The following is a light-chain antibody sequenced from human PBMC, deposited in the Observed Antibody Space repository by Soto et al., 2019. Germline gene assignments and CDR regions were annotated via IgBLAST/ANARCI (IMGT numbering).Light chain of an antibody. J-gene: IGKJ1*01. CDR3: QQSYSTPWT. CDR2: GAS. Sequence: DIQMTQSPSSLSASVGDRVTITCRTSNSFSSYLNWNQQKPGKAPKLLIYGASRLESGVPSRFSGSGSGTDFPLTLSSLQPEDFATYYCQQSYSTPWTCGQGTRVQIK. V-gene: IGKV1-39*01. CDR1: NSFSSY.